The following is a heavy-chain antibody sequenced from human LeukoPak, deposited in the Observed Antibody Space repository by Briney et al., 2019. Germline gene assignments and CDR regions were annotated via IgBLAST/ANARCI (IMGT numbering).Heavy chain of an antibody. CDR2: INPNSGGT. J-gene: IGHJ5*02. CDR1: GYTFTGYY. Sequence: ASVKVSCKASGYTFTGYYMHWVRQAPGQGLEWMGWINPNSGGTNYAQKFQGRVTMTRDTSISTAYMGLSRLRSDDTAVYYCARGDYDSSGYYYLSGGNWFDPWGQGTLVTVSS. CDR3: ARGDYDSSGYYYLSGGNWFDP. D-gene: IGHD3-22*01. V-gene: IGHV1-2*02.